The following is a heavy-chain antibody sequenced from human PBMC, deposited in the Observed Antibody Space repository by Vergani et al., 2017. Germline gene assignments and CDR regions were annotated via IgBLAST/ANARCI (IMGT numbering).Heavy chain of an antibody. D-gene: IGHD2-15*01. J-gene: IGHJ4*02. CDR1: GFSLNSAGMR. Sequence: QVTLKESGPALVKPTQTLTLTGTFSGFSLNSAGMRVSWIRQPPGKALEWLARVEWDDDKFYSTSLKTRLTISKDISKNQVVLTMTNMDPVDTATYYCARGYCSGVSCYSDYWGQGTLVTVSS. V-gene: IGHV2-70*04. CDR2: VEWDDDK. CDR3: ARGYCSGVSCYSDY.